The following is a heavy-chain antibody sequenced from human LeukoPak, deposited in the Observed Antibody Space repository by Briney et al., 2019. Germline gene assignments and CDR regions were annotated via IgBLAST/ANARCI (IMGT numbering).Heavy chain of an antibody. D-gene: IGHD3-3*01. CDR2: IKSKTDGGTT. Sequence: GGSLRLSCAASGFTFSNAYMNWVRQAPGKGLEWVGRIKSKTDGGTTDYAAPVKGRFTISRDDSKNTLYLQMNSLKTEDTAVYYCTTSNLRFLEWLFPTDTFDYWGQGTLVTVSS. CDR3: TTSNLRFLEWLFPTDTFDY. J-gene: IGHJ4*02. V-gene: IGHV3-15*07. CDR1: GFTFSNAY.